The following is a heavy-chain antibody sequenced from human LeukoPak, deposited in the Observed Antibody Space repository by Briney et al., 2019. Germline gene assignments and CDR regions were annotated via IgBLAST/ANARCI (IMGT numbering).Heavy chain of an antibody. CDR3: RGYREITMIVVGGYYFDY. J-gene: IGHJ4*02. CDR2: IYYSGST. CDR1: GGSISSSSYY. V-gene: IGHV4-39*01. Sequence: PSETLSLTCTVSGGSISSSSYYWGWIRQPPGKGLEWIGSIYYSGSTYYNPSLKSRVTISVDTSRNQFSLKLGSVTAADTAVYYCRGYREITMIVVGGYYFDYWGQGTLVTVSS. D-gene: IGHD3-22*01.